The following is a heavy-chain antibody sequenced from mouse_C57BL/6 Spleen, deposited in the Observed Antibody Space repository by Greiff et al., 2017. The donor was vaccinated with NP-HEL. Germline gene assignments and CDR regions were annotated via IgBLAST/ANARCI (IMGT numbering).Heavy chain of an antibody. V-gene: IGHV5-16*01. Sequence: EVQLVESEGGLVQPGSSMKLSCTASGFTFSDYYMAWVRQVPEKGLEWVANINYDGSSTYYLDSLKSRFIISRDNAKNILYLQMSSLKSEDTATYYCARDLPYYYGSSYRYWYFDVWGTGTTVTVAS. CDR3: ARDLPYYYGSSYRYWYFDV. D-gene: IGHD1-1*01. CDR1: GFTFSDYY. J-gene: IGHJ1*03. CDR2: INYDGSST.